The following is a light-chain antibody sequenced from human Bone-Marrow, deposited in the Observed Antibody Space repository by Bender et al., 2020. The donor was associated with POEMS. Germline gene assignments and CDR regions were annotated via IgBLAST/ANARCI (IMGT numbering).Light chain of an antibody. CDR1: SNDVGNSNH. CDR3: CSYAGSATWV. V-gene: IGLV2-23*01. Sequence: QSALTQPASVSGSPGQSITISCTGTSNDVGNSNHVSWYQQHPGKAPKPMIYEGSKRPSVVSNRFSGSKSGNTASLTISGLQAEDEADYYCCSYAGSATWVFGGGTKLTVL. J-gene: IGLJ3*02. CDR2: EGS.